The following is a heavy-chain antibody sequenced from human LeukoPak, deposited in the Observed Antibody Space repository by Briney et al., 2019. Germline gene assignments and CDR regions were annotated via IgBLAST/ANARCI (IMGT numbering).Heavy chain of an antibody. CDR2: SYYSGTT. D-gene: IGHD4-17*01. J-gene: IGHJ6*02. V-gene: IGHV4-59*01. CDR1: GGSISYYY. Sequence: SETLSLTCTVSGGSISYYYWSWIRQSPGKGLEWIGYSYYSGTTNYNPSLKSRVTISVDTSKNQFSLQLRSVTAADTAVYYCAREDPQTTVPEGMDVWGQGTTVTVSS. CDR3: AREDPQTTVPEGMDV.